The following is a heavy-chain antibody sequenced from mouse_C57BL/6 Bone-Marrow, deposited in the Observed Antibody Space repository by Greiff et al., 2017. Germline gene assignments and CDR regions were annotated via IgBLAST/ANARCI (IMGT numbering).Heavy chain of an antibody. CDR3: ARIKDSYYGSEGFAD. V-gene: IGHV1-52*01. CDR1: GYTFTSYW. J-gene: IGHJ3*01. CDR2: IDPSDSET. Sequence: QVQLQQSGAELVRPGSSVKLSCKASGYTFTSYWMHWVKQRPIQGLEWIGNIDPSDSETHSNQQFKDKATLTVDKSCSTGYMQLSSVTSEDSAVYYCARIKDSYYGSEGFADWGQGTLVTVSA. D-gene: IGHD1-1*01.